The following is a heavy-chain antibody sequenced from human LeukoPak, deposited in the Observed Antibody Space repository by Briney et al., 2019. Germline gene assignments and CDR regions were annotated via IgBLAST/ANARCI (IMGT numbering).Heavy chain of an antibody. Sequence: GGSLRLSCAGSGFTFSSHWMTWVRQASGKGLEWVANIKQDGSEKYSVDSVKGRFTISRDNAKNSLYLQMNSLRPEDTAVYYCARENSHQLPYTLDYWGQGTLVTVSS. CDR1: GFTFSSHW. CDR2: IKQDGSEK. J-gene: IGHJ4*02. D-gene: IGHD2-2*01. CDR3: ARENSHQLPYTLDY. V-gene: IGHV3-7*01.